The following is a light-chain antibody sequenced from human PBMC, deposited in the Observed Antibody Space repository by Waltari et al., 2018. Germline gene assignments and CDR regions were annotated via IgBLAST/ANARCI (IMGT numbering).Light chain of an antibody. J-gene: IGLJ3*02. CDR3: SSHTTSSIWV. Sequence: QSALTQPASVSGPLGQSITISCTGTSSAVGGYHFVSWYQQDPGKAPKLMIYEVSNRPSGVSNRFSGSKSGNTASLTISGLQAEDEADYYCSSHTTSSIWVFGGGTKVTVL. CDR1: SSAVGGYHF. CDR2: EVS. V-gene: IGLV2-14*01.